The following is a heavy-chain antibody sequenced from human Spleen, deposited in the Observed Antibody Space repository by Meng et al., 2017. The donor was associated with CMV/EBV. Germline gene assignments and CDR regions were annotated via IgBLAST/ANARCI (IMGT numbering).Heavy chain of an antibody. J-gene: IGHJ5*02. CDR1: GFIFSSHA. V-gene: IGHV3-23*01. CDR3: ARVPRAGVVVVRGWFDP. CDR2: ISGSGATT. Sequence: GGSLRLSCVGSGFIFSSHAMTWVRQAPGKGLEWVGIISGSGATTHYADSVKGRFTVSRDNSRNTMYLQMNSLGVDDTALYYCARVPRAGVVVVRGWFDPWGQGTLVTVSS. D-gene: IGHD3-3*01.